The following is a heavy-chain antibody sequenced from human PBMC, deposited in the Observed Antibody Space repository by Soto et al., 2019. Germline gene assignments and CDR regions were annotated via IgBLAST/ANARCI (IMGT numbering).Heavy chain of an antibody. V-gene: IGHV1-8*01. CDR2: MNPNSGNT. CDR1: GYTFTSYD. J-gene: IGHJ4*02. D-gene: IGHD6-13*01. CDR3: ARCHGVAAGTTDFDY. Sequence: QVQLVQSGAEVKKPGASVKVSCKASGYTFTSYDINWVRQATGQGLEWMGWMNPNSGNTGYAQKFQGRVTMTRNTSISTAYMEVSSLRSEDTAVYYCARCHGVAAGTTDFDYWGQGTLVAVSP.